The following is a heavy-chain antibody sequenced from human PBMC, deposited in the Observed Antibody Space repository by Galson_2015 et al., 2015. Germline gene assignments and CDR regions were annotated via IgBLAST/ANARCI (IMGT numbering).Heavy chain of an antibody. V-gene: IGHV1-8*01. Sequence: SVKVSCKASGNTFTNYDINWVRQATGQGLEWMGWMNPHSGNIGYAQKSQGRVTMTRNTSISTAYMELSSLRSEDTAVYYCARGWRYCSGGSCSYYFDYWGQGTLVTVSS. CDR2: MNPHSGNI. D-gene: IGHD2-15*01. CDR3: ARGWRYCSGGSCSYYFDY. CDR1: GNTFTNYD. J-gene: IGHJ4*02.